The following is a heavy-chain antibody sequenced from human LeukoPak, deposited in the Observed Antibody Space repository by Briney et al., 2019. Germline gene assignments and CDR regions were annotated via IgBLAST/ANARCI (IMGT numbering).Heavy chain of an antibody. V-gene: IGHV4-59*01. D-gene: IGHD3-22*01. Sequence: SETLSLTCTVSGGSITSYFWSWIRQPPGKGLEWIGYIYYSGSTNYNPALKSRVTISEDTSKNQISLKLSSVTAADTAVYYCARVRGYYDSSGYDYWGQGTLVTVSS. J-gene: IGHJ4*02. CDR1: GGSITSYF. CDR3: ARVRGYYDSSGYDY. CDR2: IYYSGST.